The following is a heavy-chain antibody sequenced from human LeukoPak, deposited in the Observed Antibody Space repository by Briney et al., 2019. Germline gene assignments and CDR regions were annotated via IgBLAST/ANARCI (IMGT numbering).Heavy chain of an antibody. CDR2: ISSSSTYI. V-gene: IGHV3-21*01. J-gene: IGHJ4*02. Sequence: GGSLRLSCAAFGFTFSTYAMTWVRQAPGKGLEWVSCISSSSTYIYYADSVRGRFAISRDNAKNSLYLQMNSLRADDTAVYYCVRENHGSFDYWGQGSLVTVSS. CDR1: GFTFSTYA. CDR3: VRENHGSFDY. D-gene: IGHD1-14*01.